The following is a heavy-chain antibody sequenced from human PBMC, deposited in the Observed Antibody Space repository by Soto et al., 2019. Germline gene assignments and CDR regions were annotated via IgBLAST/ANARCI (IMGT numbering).Heavy chain of an antibody. CDR2: INPATGAA. Sequence: QLHLVQSGAVVKKPGASVTVSCSASGYPVTAYYMHWVRQAPGRGLEWMGGINPATGAAKYTQTFPGRVTRSRDTSTSTVFVELGGLTSEDTAVFYCARGGGVGVAGSAAFDMWGQGTLVTVSS. V-gene: IGHV1-2*02. D-gene: IGHD3-3*01. CDR1: GYPVTAYY. CDR3: ARGGGVGVAGSAAFDM. J-gene: IGHJ3*02.